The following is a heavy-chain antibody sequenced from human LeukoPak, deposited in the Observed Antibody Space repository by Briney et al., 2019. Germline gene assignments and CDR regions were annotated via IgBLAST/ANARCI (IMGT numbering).Heavy chain of an antibody. D-gene: IGHD3-3*01. CDR1: GGSISSGGYY. J-gene: IGHJ4*02. CDR2: IYHSGST. CDR3: ASEKHDFWSGSFDY. Sequence: PSQTLSLTCTVSGGSISSGGYYWSWIRQPPGKGLEWIGYIYHSGSTYYNPSLKSRVTISVDRSKNQFSLKLSSVTAADTAVYYCASEKHDFWSGSFDYWGQGTLVTVSS. V-gene: IGHV4-30-2*01.